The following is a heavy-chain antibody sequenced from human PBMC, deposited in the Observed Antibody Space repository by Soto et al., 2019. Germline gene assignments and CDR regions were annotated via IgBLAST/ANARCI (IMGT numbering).Heavy chain of an antibody. Sequence: QEQLQESGPGLVKPSETLSLTCTVSGDFLSSYYWSWIRQPPGKGLEWIGCVFDTGSTDYNPALKSRVTISVDTSKNQFSLRLTSVTAADTAVYYCARGPIVVLQAAWFDPWGQGTLVTVSS. V-gene: IGHV4-59*01. CDR3: ARGPIVVLQAAWFDP. CDR2: VFDTGST. J-gene: IGHJ5*02. CDR1: GDFLSSYY. D-gene: IGHD2-2*01.